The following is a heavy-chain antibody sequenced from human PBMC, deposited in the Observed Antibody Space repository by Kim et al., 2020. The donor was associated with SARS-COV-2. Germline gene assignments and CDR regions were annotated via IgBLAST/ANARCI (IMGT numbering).Heavy chain of an antibody. CDR3: ARDPHYYGSPSYRRGWFDP. D-gene: IGHD3-10*01. Sequence: GGSLRLSCAASGFTFSSYGMHWVRQAPGKGLEWVAVISYDGSNKYYADSVKGRFTISRDNSKNTLYLQMNSLRAEDTAVYYCARDPHYYGSPSYRRGWFDPWGQGTLVTVSS. CDR2: ISYDGSNK. V-gene: IGHV3-33*05. CDR1: GFTFSSYG. J-gene: IGHJ5*02.